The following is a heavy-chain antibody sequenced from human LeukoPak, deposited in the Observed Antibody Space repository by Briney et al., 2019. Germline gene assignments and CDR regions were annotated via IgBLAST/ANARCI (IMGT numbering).Heavy chain of an antibody. CDR1: GGSFSGYY. D-gene: IGHD6-19*01. V-gene: IGHV4-59*01. Sequence: SETLSLTCAVYGGSFSGYYWSWIRQPPGKGLEWIGYIYYRGKTNYNPSLKSRVTISVDTSKNQFSLKLSSVTAADTAVYYCARETSSGWYSVWGQGTLVTVSS. CDR3: ARETSSGWYSV. J-gene: IGHJ4*02. CDR2: IYYRGKT.